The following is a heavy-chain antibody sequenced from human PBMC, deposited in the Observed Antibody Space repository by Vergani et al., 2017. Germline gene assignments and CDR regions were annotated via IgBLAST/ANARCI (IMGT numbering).Heavy chain of an antibody. CDR2: ISGSGGST. D-gene: IGHD2-21*02. CDR3: ARELRTFDCGGDCYSIHDAFDI. CDR1: GFTFSSYA. V-gene: IGHV3-23*01. J-gene: IGHJ3*02. Sequence: EVQLLESGGGLVQPGGSLRLSCAASGFTFSSYAMSWVRQAPGKGLEWVSAISGSGGSTYYADSVKGRFTISRDNSKNTLYLQMNSLRAEDTAVYYCARELRTFDCGGDCYSIHDAFDIWGQGTMVTVSS.